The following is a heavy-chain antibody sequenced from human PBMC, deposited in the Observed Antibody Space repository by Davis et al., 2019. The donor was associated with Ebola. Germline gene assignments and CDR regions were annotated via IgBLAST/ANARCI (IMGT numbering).Heavy chain of an antibody. CDR1: GFTFSSYS. J-gene: IGHJ4*02. V-gene: IGHV3-21*01. CDR2: ISSSSSYI. CDR3: ARDSNDY. Sequence: GESLKISCAASGFTFSSYSMNWVRQAPGKALEWVSSISSSSSYIYYADSVKGRFTISRDNAKNSLYLQMNSLRAEDTAVYYCARDSNDYWGQGTLVTVSS.